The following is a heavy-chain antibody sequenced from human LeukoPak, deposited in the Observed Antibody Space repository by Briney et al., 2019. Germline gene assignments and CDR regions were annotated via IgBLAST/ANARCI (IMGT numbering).Heavy chain of an antibody. D-gene: IGHD3-3*01. Sequence: PSETLSLTCAVYGGSFSGYYWGWIRQPPGKGLEWIGSIYYSGSTYYNPSLKSRVTISVDTSKNQFSLKLSSVTAADTAVYYCARPDWFRAPIGMDVWGQGTTVTVSS. V-gene: IGHV4-39*01. J-gene: IGHJ6*02. CDR3: ARPDWFRAPIGMDV. CDR2: IYYSGST. CDR1: GGSFSGYY.